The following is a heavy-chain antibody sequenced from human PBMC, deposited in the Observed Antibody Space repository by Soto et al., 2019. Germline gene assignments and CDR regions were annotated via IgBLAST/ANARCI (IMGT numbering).Heavy chain of an antibody. CDR1: GFTVSSDS. CDR2: IYSDNNT. J-gene: IGHJ6*02. Sequence: EVQLVETGGDLIQPGGSLRLSCAASGFTVSSDSMTWVRQAPGKGLEWISIIYSDNNTDYADSMKGRFSISRDTSKNLLYLQMNSLRAEDTAEYYCARHYSAMGVWGQGTTVTVSS. CDR3: ARHYSAMGV. V-gene: IGHV3-53*02.